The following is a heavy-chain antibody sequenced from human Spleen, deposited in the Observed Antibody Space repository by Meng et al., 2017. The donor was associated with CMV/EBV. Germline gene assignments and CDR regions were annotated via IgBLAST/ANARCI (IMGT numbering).Heavy chain of an antibody. CDR1: GFTFNTYW. V-gene: IGHV3-7*01. Sequence: GGSLRLSCAVSGFTFNTYWMTWVRQAPGKGLEWVANIKQDGSEMFYADSVKGRFTIYRSNSKNSLSLQMNSLRAEDTAVYYCARDGPIFGVVTGFDYWGQGTVVTVSS. J-gene: IGHJ4*02. CDR3: ARDGPIFGVVTGFDY. CDR2: IKQDGSEM. D-gene: IGHD3-3*01.